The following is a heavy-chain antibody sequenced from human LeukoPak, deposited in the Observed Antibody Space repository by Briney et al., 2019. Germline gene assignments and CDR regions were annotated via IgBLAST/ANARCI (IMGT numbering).Heavy chain of an antibody. J-gene: IGHJ4*02. V-gene: IGHV3-74*01. Sequence: GGSLRLSCAASGFTFSRYWMHWVRQAPGKGLVWVSRILSDGIGTSYADSVRCRFTISRDNSKNTVYLQMNSLRAEDTAVYYCARDQGSFDYWGQGTLVTVSS. CDR1: GFTFSRYW. CDR3: ARDQGSFDY. CDR2: ILSDGIGT.